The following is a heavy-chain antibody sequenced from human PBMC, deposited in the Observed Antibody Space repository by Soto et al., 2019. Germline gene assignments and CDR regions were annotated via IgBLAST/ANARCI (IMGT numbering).Heavy chain of an antibody. Sequence: SGPTLVNPTETLTLTCTVSGFSLSNARMGVSWIRQPPGKALEWLAHIFSNDEKSYSTSLKSRLTISKDTSKSQVVLTMTNMDPVDTAPYYCARILVLWAWGYYYYGMDVCGQGTTLTVSS. CDR3: ARILVLWAWGYYYYGMDV. CDR2: IFSNDEK. V-gene: IGHV2-26*01. D-gene: IGHD1-26*01. J-gene: IGHJ6*02. CDR1: GFSLSNARMG.